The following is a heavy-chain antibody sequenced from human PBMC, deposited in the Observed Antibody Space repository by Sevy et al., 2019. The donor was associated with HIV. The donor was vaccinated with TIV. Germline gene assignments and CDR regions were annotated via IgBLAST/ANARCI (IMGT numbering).Heavy chain of an antibody. Sequence: GGSLRLSCVVSGLTFSSDSMNWVRQAPGKGLEWLAYISSSSRTSYYADAVDGRFTISRDNDKKSVFLQMNNLRDEDSATYYCGRDVDTPFVRSFDSWGQGTLVTVSS. D-gene: IGHD5-18*01. CDR2: ISSSSRTS. V-gene: IGHV3-48*02. J-gene: IGHJ4*02. CDR3: GRDVDTPFVRSFDS. CDR1: GLTFSSDS.